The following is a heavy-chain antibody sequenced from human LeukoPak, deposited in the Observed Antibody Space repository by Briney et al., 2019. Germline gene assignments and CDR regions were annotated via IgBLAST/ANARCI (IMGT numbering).Heavy chain of an antibody. V-gene: IGHV4-59*03. CDR1: GGSISSYY. D-gene: IGHD3-10*01. CDR2: VQNSVTSY. J-gene: IGHJ5*02. Sequence: SETLSLTCTVSGGSISSYYWSWVRQPPGKGLEWIGYVQNSVTSYTDNPSLQSRVTISVDTSKNQFSLQVTSVTAADTAVYYCVRSPQLDPWGPGILVTVSS. CDR3: VRSPQLDP.